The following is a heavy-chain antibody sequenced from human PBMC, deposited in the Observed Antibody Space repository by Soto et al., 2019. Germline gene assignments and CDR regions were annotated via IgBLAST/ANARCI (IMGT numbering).Heavy chain of an antibody. J-gene: IGHJ6*02. V-gene: IGHV1-69*01. D-gene: IGHD3-3*01. Sequence: ASVKVCCKASGGTFSIYAIGWVRQAHGQGLEWMGGIIPIFGTANYAQKFQGRVTITADESTSTAYMELSSLRSEDTAVYYCARDGVVITNYYYYGMDVWGQGTTVTVSS. CDR1: GGTFSIYA. CDR3: ARDGVVITNYYYYGMDV. CDR2: IIPIFGTA.